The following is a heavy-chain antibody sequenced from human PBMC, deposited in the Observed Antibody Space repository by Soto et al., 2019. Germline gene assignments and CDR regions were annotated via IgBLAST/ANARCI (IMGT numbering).Heavy chain of an antibody. J-gene: IGHJ5*02. Sequence: GGSPRLSCAASGFTFSSYGMHWVRQAPGKGLEWVAVIWYDGSNKYYADSVKGRFTISRDNSKNTLYLQMNSLRAEDTAVYYCARDPSSSSWYNWFDPWGQGTLVTVSS. CDR1: GFTFSSYG. V-gene: IGHV3-30*19. D-gene: IGHD6-13*01. CDR2: IWYDGSNK. CDR3: ARDPSSSSWYNWFDP.